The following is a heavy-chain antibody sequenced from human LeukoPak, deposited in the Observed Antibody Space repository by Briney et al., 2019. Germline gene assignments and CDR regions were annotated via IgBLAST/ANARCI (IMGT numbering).Heavy chain of an antibody. J-gene: IGHJ1*01. V-gene: IGHV3-21*01. CDR1: GFTFSSYS. CDR2: ISSSSSYI. Sequence: GGSLRLSCAASGFTFSSYSINWVRQAPGKGLEWVSSISSSSSYIYYADSVKGRFTISRDNAKNSLYLQMNSLRAEDTAVYYCARGGGDSLYFQHWGQGTLVTVSS. D-gene: IGHD2-21*02. CDR3: ARGGGDSLYFQH.